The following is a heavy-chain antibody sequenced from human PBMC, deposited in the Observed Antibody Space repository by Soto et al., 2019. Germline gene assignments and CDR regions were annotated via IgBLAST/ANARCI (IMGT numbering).Heavy chain of an antibody. CDR3: ARGYSSFDY. CDR1: GFTFSSYS. V-gene: IGHV3-48*01. CDR2: ISSGSTTI. Sequence: EVQLVESGGGLVQPGGSLRLFCAASGFTFSSYSIHWVRQAPGKGLEWVSYISSGSTTIYYADSVGGRFTISRDNAKNSLYLQMNSLRAEDTAVYYCARGYSSFDYWGQGTLVTVSS. D-gene: IGHD6-13*01. J-gene: IGHJ4*02.